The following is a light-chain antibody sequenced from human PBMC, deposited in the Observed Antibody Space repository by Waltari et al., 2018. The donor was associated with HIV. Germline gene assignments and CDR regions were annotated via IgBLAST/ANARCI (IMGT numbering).Light chain of an antibody. CDR2: WAS. V-gene: IGKV4-1*01. CDR1: QSVVYSSNNKNY. J-gene: IGKJ1*01. Sequence: DIVMTQSPDSLAVSLGERATINCKSSQSVVYSSNNKNYLAWYQQKPGQPPKLLIFWASTRESGVPDRFSGSGSGTDFTRTISSLQAEDVAVYYCQQYYSSPPTFGQGTKVEIK. CDR3: QQYYSSPPT.